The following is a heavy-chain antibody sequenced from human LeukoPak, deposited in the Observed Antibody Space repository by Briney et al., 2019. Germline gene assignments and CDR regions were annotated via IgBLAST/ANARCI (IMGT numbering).Heavy chain of an antibody. CDR2: IYYSGST. D-gene: IGHD3-16*02. Sequence: SETLSLTCTVSGGSISSGDYYWSWIRQPPGKGLEWIGYIYYSGSTYYNPSLKRRVTISVDTSKNQFSPKLISVTAAATALYFVARVLGSGDYFWGIYRYLPTKGLFDYWGRGTLVTVSS. J-gene: IGHJ4*02. CDR1: GGSISSGDYY. V-gene: IGHV4-30-4*08. CDR3: ARVLGSGDYFWGIYRYLPTKGLFDY.